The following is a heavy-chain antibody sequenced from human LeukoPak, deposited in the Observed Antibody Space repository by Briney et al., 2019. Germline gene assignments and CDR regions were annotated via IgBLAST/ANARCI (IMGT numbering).Heavy chain of an antibody. Sequence: ASVKVSCKASGYTLTSYYMHWVRQAPGQGLEWMGIINPSGGSTSYAQKFQGRVTMTRDTSTSTVYMELSSLRSEDTAVYYCARGRITMVRGVIDYFDYWGQGTLVTVSS. J-gene: IGHJ4*02. CDR1: GYTLTSYY. CDR3: ARGRITMVRGVIDYFDY. CDR2: INPSGGST. D-gene: IGHD3-10*01. V-gene: IGHV1-46*01.